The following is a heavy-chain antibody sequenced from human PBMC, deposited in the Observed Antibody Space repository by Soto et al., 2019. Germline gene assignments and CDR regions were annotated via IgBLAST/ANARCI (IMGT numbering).Heavy chain of an antibody. V-gene: IGHV3-9*01. D-gene: IGHD6-13*01. J-gene: IGHJ6*03. Sequence: EVQLVESGGGLVQPGRSLRLSCAASGFTFDDYAMHWVRQAPGKGLEWVSGISWNSGSIGYADSVKGRFTISRDNAKNSLYLQMNSLRAEDTALYYCAKDSSRWGDYYYYMDVWGKGTMVTVS. CDR3: AKDSSRWGDYYYYMDV. CDR1: GFTFDDYA. CDR2: ISWNSGSI.